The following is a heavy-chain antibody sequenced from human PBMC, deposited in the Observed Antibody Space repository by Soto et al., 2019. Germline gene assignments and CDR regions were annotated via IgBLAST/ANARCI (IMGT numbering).Heavy chain of an antibody. CDR3: ESSLLLPVAMGGVYAIDI. Sequence: ASVKVSCKASGYTFTGYYMHWVRQAPGQGLEWMGWINPNSGGTKYAQKFQGWVTMTRDTSISTAYMEMSRLRSDDTAVYYCESSLLLPVAMGGVYAIDIWGKGTMVTVSS. J-gene: IGHJ3*02. V-gene: IGHV1-2*04. CDR1: GYTFTGYY. CDR2: INPNSGGT. D-gene: IGHD2-2*01.